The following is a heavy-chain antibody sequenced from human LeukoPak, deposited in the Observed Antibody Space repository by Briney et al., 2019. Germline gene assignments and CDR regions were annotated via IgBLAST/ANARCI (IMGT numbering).Heavy chain of an antibody. Sequence: GGSLRLSCAASGFTFSSYSMNWVRQAPGKGLEWVSSISSSSSYIYYADSVKGRFTISRDNAKNSLYLQMNSLRAEDTAVYYCAKDTFQTAYCSSTSCYGDYYYMDVWGKGTTVTVSS. V-gene: IGHV3-21*01. J-gene: IGHJ6*03. CDR2: ISSSSSYI. D-gene: IGHD2-2*01. CDR3: AKDTFQTAYCSSTSCYGDYYYMDV. CDR1: GFTFSSYS.